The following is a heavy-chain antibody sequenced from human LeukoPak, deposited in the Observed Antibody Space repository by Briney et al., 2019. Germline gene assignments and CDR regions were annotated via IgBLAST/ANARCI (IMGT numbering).Heavy chain of an antibody. V-gene: IGHV4-4*07. J-gene: IGHJ6*03. CDR2: IYTSGST. CDR3: AREGDVYYYYYMDV. Sequence: SETLSLTCTVSGDSINYYYWSWIRQPAGKGLEWIGRIYTSGSTNYNPSLKSRVTMSVDTSKNQFPLKLYSVTAADTALYYCAREGDVYYYYYMDVWGKGTTVTISS. CDR1: GDSINYYY.